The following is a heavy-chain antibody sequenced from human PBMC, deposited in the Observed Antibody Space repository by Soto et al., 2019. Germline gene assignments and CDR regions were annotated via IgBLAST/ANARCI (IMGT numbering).Heavy chain of an antibody. D-gene: IGHD3-10*01. CDR1: GGSISSYY. CDR3: ARQSSDPLWFGESLYYYYGMDV. V-gene: IGHV4-59*08. Sequence: QVQLQESGPGLVKPSETLSLTCTVSGGSISSYYWSWIRQPPGKGLEWIGYIYYSGSTNYNPSLKSRVTISVDTSKNQFSLQLSSVTAADTAVYYCARQSSDPLWFGESLYYYYGMDVWGQGTTVTVSS. J-gene: IGHJ6*02. CDR2: IYYSGST.